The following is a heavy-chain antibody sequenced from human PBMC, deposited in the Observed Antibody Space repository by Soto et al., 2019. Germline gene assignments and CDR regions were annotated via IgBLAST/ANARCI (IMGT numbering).Heavy chain of an antibody. CDR1: GFTFSSYS. J-gene: IGHJ6*02. D-gene: IGHD3-3*01. CDR2: ISSSSSTI. CDR3: ARLRDLFYYYYGMDV. V-gene: IGHV3-48*02. Sequence: GGSLRLSCAASGFTFSSYSMNWVRQSPGKGLEWVSYISSSSSTIYYADSVKGRFTISRDNAKNSLYLQMNSLRDEDTAVYYCARLRDLFYYYYGMDVWGQGTTVTVSS.